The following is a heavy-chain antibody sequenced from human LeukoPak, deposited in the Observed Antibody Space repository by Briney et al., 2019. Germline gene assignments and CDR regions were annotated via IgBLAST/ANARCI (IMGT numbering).Heavy chain of an antibody. Sequence: GASVKVSCKASGYTFTDYYILWVRQAPGQGLEWMGWINPISGGTNYAQKFQGRVTMTRDTSISTAYMELSRLRSDDTAVYYCARGGSLDAFAFWGQGTMVTVSS. D-gene: IGHD1-26*01. CDR1: GYTFTDYY. V-gene: IGHV1-2*02. CDR2: INPISGGT. CDR3: ARGGSLDAFAF. J-gene: IGHJ3*01.